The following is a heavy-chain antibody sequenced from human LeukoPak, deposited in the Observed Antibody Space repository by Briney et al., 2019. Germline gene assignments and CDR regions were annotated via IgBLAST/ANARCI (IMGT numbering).Heavy chain of an antibody. CDR3: ARHRGDYYGSGSYFDY. V-gene: IGHV4-39*01. CDR1: GGSISSSSYY. D-gene: IGHD3-10*01. Sequence: SETLSLTCTVSGGSISSSSYYWGWIRQPPGKGLEGIGSIYYSGSTYYNPSLKSRVTISVDTSKNQFSLKLSSVTAADTAVYYCARHRGDYYGSGSYFDYWGQGTLVTVSS. CDR2: IYYSGST. J-gene: IGHJ4*02.